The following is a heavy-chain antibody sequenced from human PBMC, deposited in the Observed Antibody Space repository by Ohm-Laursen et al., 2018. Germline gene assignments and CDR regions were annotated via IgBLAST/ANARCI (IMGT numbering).Heavy chain of an antibody. J-gene: IGHJ4*02. Sequence: SETLSPTCTASGGSMSSYYWSWIRQPPGKGLEWIGYIYYSGNTNYNPSFKSRLTISVDTSKKQFSLKLSSVTAADTAVYYCATRAYSSSDSFDYWGQGTLVTVSS. CDR2: IYYSGNT. CDR3: ATRAYSSSDSFDY. V-gene: IGHV4-59*08. CDR1: GGSMSSYY. D-gene: IGHD6-6*01.